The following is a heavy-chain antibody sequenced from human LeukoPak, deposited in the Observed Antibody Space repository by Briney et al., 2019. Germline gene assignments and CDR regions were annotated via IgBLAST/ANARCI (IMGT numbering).Heavy chain of an antibody. D-gene: IGHD1-1*01. J-gene: IGHJ4*02. CDR3: ARESHVERDDL. CDR1: GYTFTNYG. V-gene: IGHV1-18*01. CDR2: ISASNGDT. Sequence: ASAKVSCKASGYTFTNYGITWVRQAPGQGLEWMGWISASNGDTHYSEKFQDRITVTTDTSTSTAYMELRSLVSDDTAVYYCARESHVERDDLWGQGTLITVSS.